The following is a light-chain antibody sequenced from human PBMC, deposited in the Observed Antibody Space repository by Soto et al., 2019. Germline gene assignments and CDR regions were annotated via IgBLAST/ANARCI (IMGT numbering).Light chain of an antibody. CDR1: QPITYS. Sequence: DIQLTQSPSLLSASVGDRVTITCRASQPITYSLAWYQQKPGKAPKVLIYGASSLQSGVPSRFVCSGSGTEFALTISGLQPEDFGTYYCQQLYNYPITFGQGTRLEIK. J-gene: IGKJ5*01. V-gene: IGKV1-9*01. CDR3: QQLYNYPIT. CDR2: GAS.